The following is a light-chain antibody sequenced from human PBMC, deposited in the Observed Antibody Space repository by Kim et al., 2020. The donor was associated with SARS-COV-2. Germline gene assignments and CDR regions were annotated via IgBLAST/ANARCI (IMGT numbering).Light chain of an antibody. Sequence: EIVMTQSPATLSVSPGERATLSCRASQSVSSDLAWYQQTPGQAPRLLIFGASTRATGIPGRFIGSGSGTEFTLTISSLQSEDFAVYYCQQYNGWPPSWTFGQGTRVEI. V-gene: IGKV3-15*01. CDR2: GAS. CDR3: QQYNGWPPSWT. J-gene: IGKJ1*01. CDR1: QSVSSD.